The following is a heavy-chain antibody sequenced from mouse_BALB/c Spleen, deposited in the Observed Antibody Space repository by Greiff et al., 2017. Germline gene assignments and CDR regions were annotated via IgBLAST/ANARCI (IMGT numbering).Heavy chain of an antibody. J-gene: IGHJ2*01. D-gene: IGHD2-4*01. V-gene: IGHV14-3*02. CDR1: GFNIKDTY. CDR2: IDPANGNT. CDR3: AREVITTGDYYFDY. Sequence: EVKVVESGAELVKPGASVKLSCTASGFNIKDTYMHWVKQRPEQGLEWIGRIDPANGNTKYDPKFQGKATITADTSSNTAYLQLSSLTSEDTAVYYCAREVITTGDYYFDYWGQGTTLTVSS.